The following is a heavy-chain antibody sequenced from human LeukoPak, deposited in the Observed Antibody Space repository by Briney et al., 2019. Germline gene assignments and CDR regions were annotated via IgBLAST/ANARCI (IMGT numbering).Heavy chain of an antibody. D-gene: IGHD6-6*01. CDR1: GYTFTGCY. Sequence: ASVKVSCKASGYTFTGCYMHWVRQAPGQGLEWMGWINPNSGGTNYAQKFQGRVTMTRDTSISTAYMELSRLRSDDTAVYYCARTEGYSSSSIDYWGQGTLVTVSS. V-gene: IGHV1-2*02. J-gene: IGHJ4*02. CDR3: ARTEGYSSSSIDY. CDR2: INPNSGGT.